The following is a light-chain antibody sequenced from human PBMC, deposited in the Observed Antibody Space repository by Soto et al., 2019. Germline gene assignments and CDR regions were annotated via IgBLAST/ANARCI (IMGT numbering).Light chain of an antibody. CDR1: QTISTY. Sequence: DIQMTQSPASLSASVGDRVTITCRASQTISTYLNWYQQKPGKAPKLLIYAASTLQSGDPSRFSGSGSGTDFTLTINSLQREEFGTYYCQQSHGIPYTFGQGTKLEIK. CDR2: AAS. V-gene: IGKV1-39*01. CDR3: QQSHGIPYT. J-gene: IGKJ2*01.